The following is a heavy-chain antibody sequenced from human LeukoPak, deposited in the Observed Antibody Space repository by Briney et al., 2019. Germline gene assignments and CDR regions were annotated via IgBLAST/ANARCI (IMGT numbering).Heavy chain of an antibody. CDR3: AREYSSSWPSFDY. J-gene: IGHJ4*02. D-gene: IGHD6-13*01. CDR2: IYYSGST. CDR1: GGSISSSSYY. V-gene: IGHV4-39*07. Sequence: SETLSLTCTVSGGSISSSSYYWGWIRQPPGKGLEWIGSIYYSGSTYYNPSLKSRVTISVDTSKNQFSLKLSSVTAADTAVYYCAREYSSSWPSFDYWGQGTLVTVSS.